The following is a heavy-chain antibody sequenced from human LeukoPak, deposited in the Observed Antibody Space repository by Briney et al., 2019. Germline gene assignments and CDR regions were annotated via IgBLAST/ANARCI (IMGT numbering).Heavy chain of an antibody. CDR1: GGSISSYY. V-gene: IGHV4-59*12. CDR3: ARDGGTRLGFDP. CDR2: IYYSGST. D-gene: IGHD3-16*01. Sequence: PSETLSRTCTVSGGSISSYYWSWIRQPPGKGLEWIGYIYYSGSTNYNPSLKSRVTISVDTSKNQFSLKLSSVTAADTGVYYCARDGGTRLGFDPWGQGTLVTVSS. J-gene: IGHJ5*02.